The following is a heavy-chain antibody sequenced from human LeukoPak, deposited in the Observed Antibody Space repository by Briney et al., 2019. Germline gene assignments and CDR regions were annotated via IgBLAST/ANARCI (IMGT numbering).Heavy chain of an antibody. V-gene: IGHV4-59*01. CDR1: GGSLSSYY. D-gene: IGHD1-26*01. J-gene: IGHJ4*02. CDR3: ARGSYLLHGLDY. CDR2: SYYSGST. Sequence: SETLSLTCTVSGGSLSSYYWSSIRQPPGKGLEWIGYSYYSGSTNYNPSLKSRVTISVDTSKNQFSLKLSSVTAADTAVYYCARGSYLLHGLDYWGQGTLVTVSS.